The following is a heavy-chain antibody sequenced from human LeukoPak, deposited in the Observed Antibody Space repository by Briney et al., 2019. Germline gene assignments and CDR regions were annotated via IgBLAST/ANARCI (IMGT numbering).Heavy chain of an antibody. J-gene: IGHJ4*02. CDR3: AKGGHSSSDTQIDY. CDR1: GFTFSSYS. CDR2: ISSSSSYI. V-gene: IGHV3-21*04. D-gene: IGHD6-13*01. Sequence: GGSLRLSCAASGFTFSSYSMNWVRQAPGKGLEWVSSISSSSSYIYYADSVKGRFTISRDNSKNTLYLQMNSLRAEDTAVYYRAKGGHSSSDTQIDYWGQGTLVTVSS.